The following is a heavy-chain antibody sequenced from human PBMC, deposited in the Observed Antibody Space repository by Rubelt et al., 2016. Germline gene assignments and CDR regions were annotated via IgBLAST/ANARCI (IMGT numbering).Heavy chain of an antibody. CDR2: FYYSGST. CDR1: GGSISSGSHY. D-gene: IGHD1-26*01. CDR3: ARWDVDYLDY. J-gene: IGHJ4*01. V-gene: IGHV4-39*07. Sequence: QLQLQESGPGLVKPSETLSLTCTVSGGSISSGSHYWGWIRQPPGKGLAWIGSFYYSGSTYYNPSLKSRVTMSVDKSKNQFSRRLSSVTAADTAVYYCARWDVDYLDYWGQGTLVTVSS.